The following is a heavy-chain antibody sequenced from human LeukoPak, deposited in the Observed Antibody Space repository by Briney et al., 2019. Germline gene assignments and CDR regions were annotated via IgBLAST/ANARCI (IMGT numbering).Heavy chain of an antibody. J-gene: IGHJ5*02. CDR3: ARHGVTTSWFDP. D-gene: IGHD4-11*01. CDR1: GGSISSSSYY. Sequence: SETLSLTCTVSGGSISSSSYYWGWIRRPPGKGLEWIGSIYYSGSTYYNPSLKSRVTISVDTSKNQFSLKLSSVTAADTAVYHCARHGVTTSWFDPWGQGTLVTVSS. V-gene: IGHV4-39*01. CDR2: IYYSGST.